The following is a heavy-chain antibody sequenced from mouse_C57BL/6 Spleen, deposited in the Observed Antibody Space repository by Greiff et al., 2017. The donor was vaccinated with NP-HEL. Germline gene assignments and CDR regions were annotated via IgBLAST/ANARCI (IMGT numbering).Heavy chain of an antibody. Sequence: VQLQQPGAELVKPGASVKLSCKASGYTFTSYWMHWVKQRPGQGLEWIGMIHPNSGSTNYNEKFKSKATLTVDKSSSTAYMQLSSLTSEDSAVYYCARLYCGSLWYFDGRGTVTTVTVSS. D-gene: IGHD1-1*01. J-gene: IGHJ1*03. CDR1: GYTFTSYW. CDR2: IHPNSGST. CDR3: ARLYCGSLWYFDG. V-gene: IGHV1-64*01.